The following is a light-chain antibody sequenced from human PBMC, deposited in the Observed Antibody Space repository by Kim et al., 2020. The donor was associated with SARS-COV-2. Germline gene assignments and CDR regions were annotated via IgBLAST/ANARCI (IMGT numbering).Light chain of an antibody. J-gene: IGKJ4*01. CDR1: QSINTN. CDR2: AAS. V-gene: IGKV1-39*01. CDR3: QQSHTAPLLT. Sequence: SVGDRFTIMCRASQSINTNLNWYQQKPDKAPKLLIYAASTLQSGVPSRFSGSRSGTDFTLTISSLQPEDFATYYCQQSHTAPLLTFGGGTKVDIK.